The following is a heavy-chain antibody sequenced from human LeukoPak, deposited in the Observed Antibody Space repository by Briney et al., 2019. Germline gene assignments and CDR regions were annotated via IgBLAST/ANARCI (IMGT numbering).Heavy chain of an antibody. Sequence: GGSLRLSCAASGFTFSSYSMNWVRQAPGKGLEWVSSISSSSSYIYYADSVKGRFTISRDNAKNSLYLQMNSLRADDTAVYYCAKAYGGAATGTFDSWGQGTLVTVSS. V-gene: IGHV3-21*04. CDR2: ISSSSSYI. J-gene: IGHJ4*02. CDR1: GFTFSSYS. D-gene: IGHD6-13*01. CDR3: AKAYGGAATGTFDS.